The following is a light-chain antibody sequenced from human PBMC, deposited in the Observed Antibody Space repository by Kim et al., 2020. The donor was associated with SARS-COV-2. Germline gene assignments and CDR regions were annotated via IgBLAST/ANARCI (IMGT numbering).Light chain of an antibody. CDR3: AAWDDSLRGVV. J-gene: IGLJ2*01. Sequence: QSVLTQPPSASGTPGQRVTISCSGSRSNIGSNYVYWYQQLPGTAPKLLIYRNNQRPSGVPDRFSGSKSGTSASLAISGLRSEDETDYYCAAWDDSLRGVVFGGGTQLTVL. CDR2: RNN. V-gene: IGLV1-47*01. CDR1: RSNIGSNY.